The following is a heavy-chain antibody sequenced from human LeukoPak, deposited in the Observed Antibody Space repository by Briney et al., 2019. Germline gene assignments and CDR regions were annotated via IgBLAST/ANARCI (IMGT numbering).Heavy chain of an antibody. CDR1: GGSISRYY. Sequence: PSETLSLTCTVSGGSISRYYWSWIRQPPGKGLEWIGYIYYNGSTNYNPSLESRVCISVDTSKNQFSLKLSSVTAADTAVYYCLRGFPVYALDAFDIWGQGTMVTVSS. V-gene: IGHV4-59*08. CDR2: IYYNGST. D-gene: IGHD1-26*01. CDR3: LRGFPVYALDAFDI. J-gene: IGHJ3*02.